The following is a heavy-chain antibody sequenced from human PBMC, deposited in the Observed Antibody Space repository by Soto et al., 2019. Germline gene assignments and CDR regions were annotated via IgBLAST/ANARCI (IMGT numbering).Heavy chain of an antibody. V-gene: IGHV4-31*03. J-gene: IGHJ5*02. Sequence: NPSETLSLTCTVSGGSMSSEGYYWSWIRQHPGKGLEWIGYIAYSGDTYYNPSLRSRVTISADTSENKFSLTLKSVTAADTAVYFCARDFERSAIGPWGQGTSVTVSS. CDR1: GGSMSSEGYY. CDR2: IAYSGDT. D-gene: IGHD3-9*01. CDR3: ARDFERSAIGP.